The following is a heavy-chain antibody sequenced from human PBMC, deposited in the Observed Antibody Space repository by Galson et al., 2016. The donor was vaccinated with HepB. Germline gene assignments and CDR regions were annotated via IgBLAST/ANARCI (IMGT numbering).Heavy chain of an antibody. CDR3: ARGAGGYFDY. V-gene: IGHV1-18*01. D-gene: IGHD3-10*01. CDR2: ISAYNGDT. CDR1: GYTFTNYG. J-gene: IGHJ4*02. Sequence: SVKVSCKASGYTFTNYGLSWVRQAPGQGLEYMGWISAYNGDTNYAQNLQGRVTMTTDTSTSTAYMELRSLRSDATAVYYCARGAGGYFDYWGQGTLVTVSS.